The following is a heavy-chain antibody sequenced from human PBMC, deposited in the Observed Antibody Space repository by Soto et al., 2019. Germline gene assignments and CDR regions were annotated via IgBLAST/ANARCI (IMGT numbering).Heavy chain of an antibody. CDR1: GFTFSSYG. D-gene: IGHD3-3*01. Sequence: ESGGGVVQPGRSLRLSCAASGFTFSSYGMHWVRQAPGKGLEWVAVISYDGSNKYYADSVKGRFTISRDNSKNTLYLQMNSLRAEDTAVYYCAKDAIFGVVLPFDYWGQGTLVTVSS. V-gene: IGHV3-30*18. CDR3: AKDAIFGVVLPFDY. CDR2: ISYDGSNK. J-gene: IGHJ4*02.